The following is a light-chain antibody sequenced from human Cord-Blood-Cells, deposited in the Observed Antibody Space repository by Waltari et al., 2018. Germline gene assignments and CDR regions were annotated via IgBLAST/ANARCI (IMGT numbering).Light chain of an antibody. CDR2: DAS. CDR3: QQRSNWPRT. Sequence: EIVLPQSPATLSLSPGERAPPTCRAIQSVSSYLSVYQKKPGQAPRLLIYDASNRATGIPARFSGSGSGTDFTLTISSLEPEDFAVYYCQQRSNWPRTFGQGTKVEIK. V-gene: IGKV3-11*01. CDR1: QSVSSY. J-gene: IGKJ1*01.